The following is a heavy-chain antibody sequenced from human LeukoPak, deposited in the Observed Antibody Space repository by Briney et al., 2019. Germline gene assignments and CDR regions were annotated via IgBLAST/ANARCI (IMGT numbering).Heavy chain of an antibody. Sequence: ASVKVSCKASGYTFTSYDINWVRQATGQGLEWMGWINPNSGGTNYAQKFQGRVTMTRDTSISTAYMELSRLRSDDTAVYYCARDPTLGQWLVHGYWGQGTLVTVSS. J-gene: IGHJ4*02. CDR2: INPNSGGT. CDR1: GYTFTSYD. V-gene: IGHV1-2*02. CDR3: ARDPTLGQWLVHGY. D-gene: IGHD6-19*01.